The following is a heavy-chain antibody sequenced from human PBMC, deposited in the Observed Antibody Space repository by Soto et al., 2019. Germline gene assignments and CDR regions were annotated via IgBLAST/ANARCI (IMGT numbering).Heavy chain of an antibody. D-gene: IGHD3-3*01. CDR1: GFTFSSYG. CDR2: IWYDGSNK. J-gene: IGHJ3*02. V-gene: IGHV3-33*01. CDR3: AGVSVRFLEWSRRGAFDI. Sequence: GGSLRLSCAASGFTFSSYGMHWVRQAPGKGLEWVAVIWYDGSNKYYADSVKGRFTISRDNSKNTLYLQMNSLRAEDTAVYYCAGVSVRFLEWSRRGAFDIWGQGTMVTVSS.